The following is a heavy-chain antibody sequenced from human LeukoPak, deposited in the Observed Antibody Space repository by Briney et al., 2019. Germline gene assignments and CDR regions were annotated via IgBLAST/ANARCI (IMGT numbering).Heavy chain of an antibody. CDR2: IKEDGSEK. Sequence: PGGSLRLSCAASGFTFSTYWMSWVRQAPGKGLEWVANIKEDGSEKYYGDSVKGRFTISRDNAKNSLYLQMNSLRAEDAAVYYCARDSSGYQWGQGTLVTVSS. CDR3: ARDSSGYQ. V-gene: IGHV3-7*01. J-gene: IGHJ4*02. D-gene: IGHD3-22*01. CDR1: GFTFSTYW.